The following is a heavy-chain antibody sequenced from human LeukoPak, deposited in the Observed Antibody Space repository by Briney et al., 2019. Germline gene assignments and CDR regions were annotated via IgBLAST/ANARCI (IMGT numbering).Heavy chain of an antibody. Sequence: SETLRLTCAASRDSIDNNHHLAWIQHSPRKRLGWTGTITREGTTYYNPSLRSRLTISLDTSNNAVSLRLSAATAADTALYYCARITVPYSTWWFDSWGQGALVTVS. D-gene: IGHD2/OR15-2a*01. CDR2: ITREGTT. V-gene: IGHV4-38-2*01. J-gene: IGHJ5*01. CDR3: ARITVPYSTWWFDS. CDR1: RDSIDNNHH.